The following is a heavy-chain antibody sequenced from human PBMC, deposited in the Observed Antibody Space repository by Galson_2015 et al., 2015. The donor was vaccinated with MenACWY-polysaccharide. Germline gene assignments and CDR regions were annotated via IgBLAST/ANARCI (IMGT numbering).Heavy chain of an antibody. V-gene: IGHV3-30-3*01. CDR1: GFTFSRYA. CDR3: AQEYCSRSSCYGLDV. D-gene: IGHD2-15*01. Sequence: SLRLSCAASGFTFSRYAMHWVRQAPGKGLEWVAVISYDATNKYYAESVKGRFSISRDNSKNTMYVQMNDLRAEDTATCYCAQEYCSRSSCYGLDVWGQGTTVTVSS. J-gene: IGHJ6*02. CDR2: ISYDATNK.